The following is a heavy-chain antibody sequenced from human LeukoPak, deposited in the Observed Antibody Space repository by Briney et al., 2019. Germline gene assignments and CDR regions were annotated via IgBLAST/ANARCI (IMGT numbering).Heavy chain of an antibody. CDR1: GFIFNNYE. CDR3: AREVGGGNDY. Sequence: GGSLRLSCAASGFIFNNYEMNWVRQAPRKGLEWVSYISSSGRTIYYADSVKGRFTISKDNSKNTLYVQVNSLGAEDTAVYYCAREVGGGNDYWGQGTLVTVSS. D-gene: IGHD1-26*01. CDR2: ISSSGRTI. V-gene: IGHV3-48*03. J-gene: IGHJ4*02.